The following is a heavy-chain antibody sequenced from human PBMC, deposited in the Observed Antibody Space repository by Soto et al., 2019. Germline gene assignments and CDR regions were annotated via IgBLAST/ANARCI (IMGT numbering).Heavy chain of an antibody. D-gene: IGHD6-13*01. V-gene: IGHV1-18*01. CDR3: ARDRGVKLRSVYYYYGMDV. Sequence: ASVKVSCKASGFTFSSYDISWVRQAPGQGLEWLGWISGFNGNAKSPQTFQDRVTLTTDTSTSTAYMELRSLRSDDTAVYYCARDRGVKLRSVYYYYGMDVWGQGTTVTVS. CDR1: GFTFSSYD. J-gene: IGHJ6*02. CDR2: ISGFNGNA.